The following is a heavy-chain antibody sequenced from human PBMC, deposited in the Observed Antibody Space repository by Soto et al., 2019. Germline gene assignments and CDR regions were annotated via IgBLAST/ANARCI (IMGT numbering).Heavy chain of an antibody. V-gene: IGHV3-11*01. CDR3: TRDPRLSDY. CDR1: GFTFSDSY. CDR2: ISGRGSDI. J-gene: IGHJ4*02. Sequence: QVHLVESGGGLVEPGGSLRLSCAASGFTFSDSYMTWLRQAPGKGLECISYISGRGSDIAYADSVKGRFTVSRDNAQNSQFLQLNSLRAEDSAVYYCTRDPRLSDYWGQGTLVTVSS.